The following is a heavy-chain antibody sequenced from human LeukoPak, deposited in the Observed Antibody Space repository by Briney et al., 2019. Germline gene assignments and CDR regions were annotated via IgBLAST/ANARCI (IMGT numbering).Heavy chain of an antibody. D-gene: IGHD3-9*01. CDR1: GYTFTSYA. V-gene: IGHV7-4-1*02. Sequence: APVKVSCKASGYTFTSYAMNWVRQAPGQGLEWMGWINTNTGNPTYAQGFTGRFVFSLDTSVSTAYLQISSLKAEDTAVYYCARPFYDILTGYYLTWLDLWGRGTLVTVSS. J-gene: IGHJ2*01. CDR2: INTNTGNP. CDR3: ARPFYDILTGYYLTWLDL.